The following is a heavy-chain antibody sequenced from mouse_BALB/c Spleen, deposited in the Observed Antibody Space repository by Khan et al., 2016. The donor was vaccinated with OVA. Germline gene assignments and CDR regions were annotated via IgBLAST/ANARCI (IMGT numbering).Heavy chain of an antibody. J-gene: IGHJ3*01. Sequence: QVQLKESGAELAKPGASVKMSCSASGYTFTTYWMHWIKQRPGQGLEWIGYINPSTGYTEYNQSFKDKATLTADESSSTAYMQLNSLTSEDSVVYYCARRGLYGIFVYWGQGTLVTVSA. D-gene: IGHD2-1*01. CDR1: GYTFTTYW. V-gene: IGHV1-7*01. CDR3: ARRGLYGIFVY. CDR2: INPSTGYT.